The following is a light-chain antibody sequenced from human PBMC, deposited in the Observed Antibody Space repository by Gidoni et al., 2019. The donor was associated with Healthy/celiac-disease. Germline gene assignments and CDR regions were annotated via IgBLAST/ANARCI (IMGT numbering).Light chain of an antibody. Sequence: IVLTKSPATLALSPGERATLSCRASQSVSSYLAWYQQKPGQAPRLLIYDASNRATGIPARFSGRGSGTDFPLTISSLEPEDFAVYYCQQRSNWPWTFGQGTKVEIK. CDR2: DAS. V-gene: IGKV3-11*01. J-gene: IGKJ1*01. CDR1: QSVSSY. CDR3: QQRSNWPWT.